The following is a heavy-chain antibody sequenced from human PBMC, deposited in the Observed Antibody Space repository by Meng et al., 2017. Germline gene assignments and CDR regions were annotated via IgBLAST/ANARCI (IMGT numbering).Heavy chain of an antibody. D-gene: IGHD5-18*01. CDR1: GGSFSGYY. CDR3: ASSGYSYGYRFDY. Sequence: QVGEGPLKPSVTRVLTCAVYGGSFSGYYWSWIRQPPGKGLAWIGEINNSGTTNSNPSLKSRVTISAATSKNQFSLKLSSVNAADTAVYYCASSGYSYGYRFDYWGQGTLVTVSS. J-gene: IGHJ4*02. V-gene: IGHV4-34*01. CDR2: INNSGTT.